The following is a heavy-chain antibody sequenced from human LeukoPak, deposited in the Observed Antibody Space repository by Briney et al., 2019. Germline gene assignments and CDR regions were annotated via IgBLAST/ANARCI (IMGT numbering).Heavy chain of an antibody. CDR3: AKDSSDYYFDY. J-gene: IGHJ4*02. V-gene: IGHV3-30*02. CDR1: GFTFRSYG. CDR2: IWYDEITK. D-gene: IGHD3-22*01. Sequence: GGSLRLSCVASGFTFRSYGIHWVRQAPGKGLEWLAFIWYDEITKNYADSVKGRFTISRDNSKNTLYVQLNSLRPDDTAEYYCAKDSSDYYFDYWGQGTLVTVSS.